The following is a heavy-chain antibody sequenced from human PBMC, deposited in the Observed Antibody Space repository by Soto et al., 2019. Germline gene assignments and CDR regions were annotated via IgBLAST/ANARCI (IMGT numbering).Heavy chain of an antibody. CDR2: IDPSDSQT. Sequence: GESLKISCKGSGYSFAGYWITWVRQKPGKGLEWMGRIDPSDSQTYYSPSFRGHVTISVTKSITTVFLQWSSLRASDTAMYYCARQIYDSDTGPHFQYYFDSWGPGTPVTVSS. D-gene: IGHD3-22*01. CDR1: GYSFAGYW. V-gene: IGHV5-10-1*01. CDR3: ARQIYDSDTGPHFQYYFDS. J-gene: IGHJ4*02.